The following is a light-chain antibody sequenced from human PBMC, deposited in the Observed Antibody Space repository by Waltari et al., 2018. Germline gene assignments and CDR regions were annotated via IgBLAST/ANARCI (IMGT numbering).Light chain of an antibody. CDR1: QSVLYSPNNKNY. V-gene: IGKV4-1*01. CDR2: WAS. CDR3: QQYYNFPRA. Sequence: EIVLTQSPATLSLSPGERATLSCRASQSVLYSPNNKNYLAWFQQKPGQPPKLLISWASTRESGVPDRFTGSGSGTDFTLTISNLQAEDVAVYYCQQYYNFPRAFGGGTKVEIK. J-gene: IGKJ4*01.